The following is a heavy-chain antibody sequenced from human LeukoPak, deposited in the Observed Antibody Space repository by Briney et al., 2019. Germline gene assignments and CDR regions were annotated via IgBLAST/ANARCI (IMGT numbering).Heavy chain of an antibody. D-gene: IGHD1-26*01. J-gene: IGHJ4*02. CDR1: GGSISSYY. Sequence: SETLSLTCTVSGGSISSYYWSWIRQPAGKGLEWIGRIYIGGSTNYNPSLKSRVTMSVDTSKNQFSLKLSSVTAADTAVYYCARDPGGATTGFFDYWGQGTLVTVSS. V-gene: IGHV4-4*07. CDR2: IYIGGST. CDR3: ARDPGGATTGFFDY.